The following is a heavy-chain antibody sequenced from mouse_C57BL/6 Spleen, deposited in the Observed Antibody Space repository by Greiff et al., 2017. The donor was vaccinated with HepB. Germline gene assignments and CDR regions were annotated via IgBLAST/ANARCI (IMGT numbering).Heavy chain of an antibody. V-gene: IGHV1-76*01. D-gene: IGHD1-1*01. CDR1: GYTFTDYY. CDR3: AAYYCGSSSTFAY. CDR2: IYPGSGNT. J-gene: IGHJ3*01. Sequence: VQLQQSGAELVRPGASVKLSCKASGYTFTDYYINWVKQRPGQGLEWIARIYPGSGNTYYNEKFKGKATLTAEKSSSTAYMQLSSLTSEDSAVYFCAAYYCGSSSTFAYWSQGTLVTVAA.